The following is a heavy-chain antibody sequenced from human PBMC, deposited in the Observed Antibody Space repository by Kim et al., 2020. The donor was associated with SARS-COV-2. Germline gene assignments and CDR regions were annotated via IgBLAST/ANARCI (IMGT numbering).Heavy chain of an antibody. CDR1: GGSISSGGYY. CDR2: IYYSGST. D-gene: IGHD5-18*01. V-gene: IGHV4-31*03. J-gene: IGHJ6*02. Sequence: SETLSLTCTVSGGSISSGGYYWSWIRQHPGKGLEWIGYIYYSGSTYYNPSLKRRVTISVDTSKNQFSLKLSSVTAADTAVYYCARERDKGYSYPASHNYYYYGMDVWGQGTTVTVSS. CDR3: ARERDKGYSYPASHNYYYYGMDV.